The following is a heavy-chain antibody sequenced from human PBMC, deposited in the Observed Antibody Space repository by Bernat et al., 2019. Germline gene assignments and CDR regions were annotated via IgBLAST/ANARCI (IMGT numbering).Heavy chain of an antibody. CDR1: EITVRNNH. V-gene: IGHV3-66*01. J-gene: IGHJ6*02. CDR2: IYGGGGT. Sequence: LGCCFPLYEITVRNNHVSWVRQAAGKGLECVSVIYGGGGTYYADSAKGRFTISRDNSKNTVSLHMNSLRAEDTAMYYCTGYGGNSVWG. D-gene: IGHD4-23*01. CDR3: TGYGGNSV.